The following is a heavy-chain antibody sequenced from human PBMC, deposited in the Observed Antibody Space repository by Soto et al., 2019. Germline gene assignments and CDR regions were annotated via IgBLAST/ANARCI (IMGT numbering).Heavy chain of an antibody. D-gene: IGHD2-2*01. CDR2: IYYSGST. CDR1: GGSISSGDYY. CDR3: ARYCSSTSCHNWFDP. J-gene: IGHJ5*02. V-gene: IGHV4-30-4*01. Sequence: SLTCTVSGGSISSGDYYWSWIRQPPGKGLEWIGYIYYSGSTYYNPSLKSRVTISVDTSKNQFSLKLSSVTAADTAVYYCARYCSSTSCHNWFDPWGQGTLVTVSS.